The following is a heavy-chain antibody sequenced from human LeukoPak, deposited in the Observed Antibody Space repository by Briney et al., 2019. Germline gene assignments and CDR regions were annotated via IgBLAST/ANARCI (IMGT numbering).Heavy chain of an antibody. CDR2: IYHSGST. CDR3: ARAFNSFAYFDY. Sequence: SETLSLTCAVSGDSISSGGYSWSWIRQPPGKGLEWIGYIYHSGSTYYNPSLKSRVTISVDRSKNQFSLKLSSVTAADTAVYYCARAFNSFAYFDYWGQGTLVTVSS. V-gene: IGHV4-30-2*01. D-gene: IGHD4-23*01. J-gene: IGHJ4*02. CDR1: GDSISSGGYS.